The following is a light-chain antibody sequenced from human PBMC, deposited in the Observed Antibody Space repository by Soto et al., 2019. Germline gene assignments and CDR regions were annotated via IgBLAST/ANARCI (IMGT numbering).Light chain of an antibody. CDR3: HQYGSSPYT. CDR2: GAS. J-gene: IGKJ2*01. CDR1: KSFSSSF. Sequence: EILLTQSPGTLSLSPGERATFSCRSSKSFSSSFLAWYQQKLGQAPRLLIYGASSRTTGIPDRFSCSGAGTDVTLTISRLEPEDFAVYYCHQYGSSPYTCSQGTKLEIK. V-gene: IGKV3-20*01.